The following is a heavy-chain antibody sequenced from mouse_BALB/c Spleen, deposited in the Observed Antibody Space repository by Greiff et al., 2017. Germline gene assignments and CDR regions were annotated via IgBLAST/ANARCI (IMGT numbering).Heavy chain of an antibody. CDR2: IYPGNVNT. J-gene: IGHJ2*01. V-gene: IGHV1S56*01. CDR3: ARFWTGYYFDY. CDR1: GYTFTSYY. D-gene: IGHD4-1*01. Sequence: VKLMESGPELVKPGASVRISCKASGYTFTSYYIHWVKQRPGQGLEWIGWIYPGNVNTKYNEKFKGKATLTADKSSSTAYMQLSSLTSEDSAVYFCARFWTGYYFDYWGQGTTLTVSS.